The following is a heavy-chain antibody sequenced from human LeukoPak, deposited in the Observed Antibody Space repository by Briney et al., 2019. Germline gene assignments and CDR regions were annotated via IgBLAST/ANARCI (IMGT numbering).Heavy chain of an antibody. CDR3: ARHGQYQLLYIY. CDR2: SCQSGST. V-gene: IGHV4-38-2*01. D-gene: IGHD2-2*02. CDR1: GYSISSGYY. J-gene: IGHJ4*02. Sequence: PSETLSLTCAVSGYSISSGYYRGLIRQPPGKRLEWIGSSCQSGSTYYNPFIKSRVTISVDTSKNQFSLKLSSVTAADTAVYYCARHGQYQLLYIYWGQGTLVTVSS.